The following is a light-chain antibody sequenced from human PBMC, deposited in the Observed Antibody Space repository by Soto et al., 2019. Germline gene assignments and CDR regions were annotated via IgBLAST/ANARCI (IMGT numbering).Light chain of an antibody. Sequence: QSALTQPPSASGSPGQSVTISCTGTSSDVGGYNYVSWYQQHPGKAPKLMIYEVSKRPSGVPDRFSGSKSGNTASLTVSGLQAEDEADYYCRSDAGSLYVFGTGTKLTVL. CDR3: RSDAGSLYV. V-gene: IGLV2-8*01. CDR2: EVS. J-gene: IGLJ1*01. CDR1: SSDVGGYNY.